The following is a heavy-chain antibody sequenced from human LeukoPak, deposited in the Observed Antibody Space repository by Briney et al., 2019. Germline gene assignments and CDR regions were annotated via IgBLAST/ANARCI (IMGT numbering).Heavy chain of an antibody. CDR2: INPNSGGT. D-gene: IGHD5-18*01. CDR1: GYTFTGFY. Sequence: ASVKVSCKASGYTFTGFYMYWVRQAPGQGLEWMGWINPNSGGTKYAQKFQGRVTMPRDTSISTAYMELRRLRSDDTAVYYCARDQQLWLTRPDYWGQGTLVTVSS. CDR3: ARDQQLWLTRPDY. V-gene: IGHV1-2*02. J-gene: IGHJ4*02.